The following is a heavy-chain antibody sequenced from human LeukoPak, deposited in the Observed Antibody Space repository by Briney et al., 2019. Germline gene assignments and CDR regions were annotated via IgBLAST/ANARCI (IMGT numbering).Heavy chain of an antibody. J-gene: IGHJ4*02. D-gene: IGHD3-10*01. CDR3: ATSYYYGSGGKY. Sequence: ASVKVSCKVSGYTLTELSMHWVRQAPGKGLEWMGGFDPEDGETIYAQKFQGRVTMTEDTSTDTAYMELSSLRSEDTAVYYCATSYYYGSGGKYWGQGTLVTVSS. CDR2: FDPEDGET. CDR1: GYTLTELS. V-gene: IGHV1-24*01.